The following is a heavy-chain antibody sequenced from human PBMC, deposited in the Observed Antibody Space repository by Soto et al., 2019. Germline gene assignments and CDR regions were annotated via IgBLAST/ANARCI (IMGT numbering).Heavy chain of an antibody. D-gene: IGHD3-16*02. J-gene: IGHJ6*02. V-gene: IGHV1-69*11. CDR2: IVPSLDTT. Sequence: SVKVSCKASGGTFSSSGFSWERQAPGQGLEWMGMIVPSLDTTNYAQKFQARVTITADEVTSTAYMELRSLRSEDTAVYYCARWPQPRYTADPYAVDVWGQGTRVTVSS. CDR1: GGTFSSSG. CDR3: ARWPQPRYTADPYAVDV.